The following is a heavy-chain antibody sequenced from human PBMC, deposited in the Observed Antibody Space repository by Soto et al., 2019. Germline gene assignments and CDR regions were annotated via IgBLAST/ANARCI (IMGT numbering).Heavy chain of an antibody. CDR2: TYYRSKWHY. CDR3: ARTLRGRGVKYFDD. J-gene: IGHJ4*02. CDR1: GDSVSNNSVA. Sequence: QAPLQQSGPGLVKPSQTLSLSCAISGDSVSNNSVAWNWVRQSPSRGLEWLGRTYYRSKWHYDYAPSVRSRITINPDTSKNHFSLQLNSVSPEDAAVYYCARTLRGRGVKYFDDWGQGTLVTVSS. V-gene: IGHV6-1*01. D-gene: IGHD3-10*01.